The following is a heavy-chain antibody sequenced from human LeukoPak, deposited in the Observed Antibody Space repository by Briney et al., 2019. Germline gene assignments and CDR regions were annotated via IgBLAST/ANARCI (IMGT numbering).Heavy chain of an antibody. CDR3: ARGGYASGWYLDY. CDR1: GGSISGYY. J-gene: IGHJ4*02. D-gene: IGHD6-19*01. CDR2: IYYTGST. V-gene: IGHV4-59*01. Sequence: SETLSLTCTVSGGSISGYYWNWIRQPPGKGLEWIGYIYYTGSTNYNPSLKSRVTISVDASKNQFSLKLSSVTATDTAVYYCARGGYASGWYLDYWGQGTLVTVSS.